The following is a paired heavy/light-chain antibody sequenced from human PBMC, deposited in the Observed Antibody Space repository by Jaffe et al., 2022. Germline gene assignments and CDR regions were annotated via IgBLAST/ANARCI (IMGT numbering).Heavy chain of an antibody. V-gene: IGHV1-2*02. CDR2: INPNSGGT. D-gene: IGHD3-9*01. CDR3: ARGELRRLRYFDWPTDRYFDY. CDR1: GYTFTGYY. J-gene: IGHJ4*02. Sequence: QVQLVQSGAEVKKPGASVKVSCKASGYTFTGYYMHWVRQAPGQGLEWMGWINPNSGGTNYAQKFQGRVTMTRDTSISTAYMELSRLRSDDTAVYYCARGELRRLRYFDWPTDRYFDYWGQGTLVTVSS.
Light chain of an antibody. CDR1: QSISSW. V-gene: IGKV1-5*03. Sequence: DIQMTQSPSTLSASVGDRVTITCRASQSISSWLAWYQQKPGKAPKLLIYKASSLESGVPSRFSGSGSGTEFTLTISSLQPDDFATYYCQQYNSYSLTFGGGTKVEIK. CDR3: QQYNSYSLT. J-gene: IGKJ4*01. CDR2: KAS.